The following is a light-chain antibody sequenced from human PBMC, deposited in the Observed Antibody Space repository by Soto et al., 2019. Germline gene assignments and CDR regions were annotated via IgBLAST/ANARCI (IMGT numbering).Light chain of an antibody. CDR1: SSDITYYNY. CDR2: DVS. CDR3: SSFTTGTAFVL. J-gene: IGLJ2*01. Sequence: QSALTQPASVSGSPGQSITISCTGTSSDITYYNYVSWYQQHPGKAPKLMIYDVSNRPSGVSNRFSGFKSGNTASLTISGLQAEDEAYYYCSSFTTGTAFVLFGGGTKVTVL. V-gene: IGLV2-14*03.